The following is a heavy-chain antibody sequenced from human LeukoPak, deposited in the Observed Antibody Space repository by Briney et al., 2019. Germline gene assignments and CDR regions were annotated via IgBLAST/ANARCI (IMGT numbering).Heavy chain of an antibody. CDR3: ARDFLGPSDY. Sequence: GGSLRLSCAASGFTFDDYAMHWVRQAPGKGLEWVSLISGDGGSTYYADSVKGRFTISRDNAKNSLYLQMNSLRAEDTAVYYRARDFLGPSDYWGQGTLVTVSS. J-gene: IGHJ4*02. CDR2: ISGDGGST. V-gene: IGHV3-43*02. CDR1: GFTFDDYA.